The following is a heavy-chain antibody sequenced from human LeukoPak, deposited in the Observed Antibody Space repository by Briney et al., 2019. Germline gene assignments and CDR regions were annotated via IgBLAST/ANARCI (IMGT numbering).Heavy chain of an antibody. Sequence: GGSLRLSCAASGFTFSSNGMHWVRQAPGRGLDWVAFISYDGSNEYYADSVKGRFTISRDNSKNTLYLQMNSLRPEDTAVYYCAKNPSGVDIAATEPWGQGTLVTVSS. CDR1: GFTFSSNG. CDR3: AKNPSGVDIAATEP. CDR2: ISYDGSNE. D-gene: IGHD6-13*01. J-gene: IGHJ5*02. V-gene: IGHV3-30*18.